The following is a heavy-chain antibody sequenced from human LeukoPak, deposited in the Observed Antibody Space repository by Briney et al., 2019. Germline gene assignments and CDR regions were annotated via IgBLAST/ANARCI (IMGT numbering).Heavy chain of an antibody. V-gene: IGHV3-21*01. J-gene: IGHJ3*02. Sequence: GGSLRLSCAASGFTFSSYSMNWVRQAPGKGLEWVSSISSSSSYIYYADSVKGRFTISRDNAKNSLYLQMNSLRAEDTAVYYCAXXXTXXXTVXXAFDIWGQGTMVTVS. CDR1: GFTFSSYS. CDR3: AXXXTXXXTVXXAFDI. CDR2: ISSSSSYI. D-gene: IGHD4-11*01.